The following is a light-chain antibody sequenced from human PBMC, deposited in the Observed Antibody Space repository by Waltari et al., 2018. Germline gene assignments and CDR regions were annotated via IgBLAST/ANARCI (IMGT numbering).Light chain of an antibody. J-gene: IGLJ2*01. V-gene: IGLV2-14*03. CDR1: SSDVGGYDF. CDR3: SSYTSISTSVV. Sequence: QSALTQPASVSGSPGQSITISCTGTSSDVGGYDFVSWYQQYPGKAPKLVIYDVYYRHSGVSHRFSASKSGNTASLTISGLQTEDEADYYCSSYTSISTSVVFGGGTKLTVL. CDR2: DVY.